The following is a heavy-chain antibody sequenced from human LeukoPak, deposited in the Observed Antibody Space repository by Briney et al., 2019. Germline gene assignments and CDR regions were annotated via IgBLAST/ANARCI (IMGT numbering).Heavy chain of an antibody. CDR2: IKTESDGATT. CDR3: TWSGLKIES. Sequence: GGSLRLSCTASGFTFSNGWMSWVRQAPRKGLEWVGQIKTESDGATTDYAAPVKGRFTISRDDSKNTLFLQMNSLKTENTALYYCTWSGLKIESWGQGTLDTVSS. J-gene: IGHJ4*02. CDR1: GFTFSNGW. V-gene: IGHV3-15*01. D-gene: IGHD3-3*01.